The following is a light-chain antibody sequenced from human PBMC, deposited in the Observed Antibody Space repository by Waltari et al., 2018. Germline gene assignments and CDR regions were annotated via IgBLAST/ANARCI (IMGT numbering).Light chain of an antibody. J-gene: IGLJ2*01. CDR1: SSDVGASTS. Sequence: QSALTQPRSVSGSPGQSVTFSCPGTSSDVGASTSVSCDHVHPGQGPKLILYDFDKRPSGVPDRFSGSKAGNTASLTISGLQTEDEADYYCCSYAGRYTSVFGGGTKVTVL. V-gene: IGLV2-11*01. CDR2: DFD. CDR3: CSYAGRYTSV.